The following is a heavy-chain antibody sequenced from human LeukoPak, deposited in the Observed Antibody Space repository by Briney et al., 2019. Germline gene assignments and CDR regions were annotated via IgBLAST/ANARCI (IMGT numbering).Heavy chain of an antibody. Sequence: PSETLSLTCTVSGASISAYSWSWIRQPPGKGLEWIGCIHYSGNTHCNPSLESRVTLSVDTSKNQFSLKLSSLTAADTAVYYCARHGRESRYFDWLLYYIDHWGQGALVTVSS. CDR1: GASISAYS. J-gene: IGHJ4*02. D-gene: IGHD3-9*01. CDR3: ARHGRESRYFDWLLYYIDH. V-gene: IGHV4-59*08. CDR2: IHYSGNT.